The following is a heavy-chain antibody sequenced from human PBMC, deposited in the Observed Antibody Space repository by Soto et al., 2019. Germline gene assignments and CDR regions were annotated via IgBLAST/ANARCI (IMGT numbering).Heavy chain of an antibody. D-gene: IGHD3-3*01. CDR2: INPSGGST. Sequence: ASVKVSCKASGYAFTSYYMHWVRQAPGQGLEWMGIINPSGGSTSYAQKFQGRVTMTRDTSTSTVYMELSSLRSEDTAVYYCARDRRITIFGVVTRSAYYYYYGMDVWGQGTTVTVSS. J-gene: IGHJ6*02. CDR3: ARDRRITIFGVVTRSAYYYYYGMDV. CDR1: GYAFTSYY. V-gene: IGHV1-46*01.